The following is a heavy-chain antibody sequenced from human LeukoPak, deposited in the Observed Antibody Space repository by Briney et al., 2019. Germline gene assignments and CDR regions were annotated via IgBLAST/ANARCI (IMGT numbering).Heavy chain of an antibody. V-gene: IGHV3-20*04. CDR3: ARAGNPNYYYYYMDV. Sequence: GGSLRLSCAASGFTFDDYAMIWVRQAPGKGLEWVSGINWSGTDIGYADSVKGRFTISRDNANNSLYPQMNSLRAEDTALYYCARAGNPNYYYYYMDVWGKGTTVTVSS. J-gene: IGHJ6*03. CDR1: GFTFDDYA. CDR2: INWSGTDI.